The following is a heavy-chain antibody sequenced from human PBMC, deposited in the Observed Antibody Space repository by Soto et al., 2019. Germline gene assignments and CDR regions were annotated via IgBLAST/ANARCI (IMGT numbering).Heavy chain of an antibody. CDR3: ATRTDYYYGSGSRGGMDV. V-gene: IGHV4-31*03. CDR2: IYYSGST. J-gene: IGHJ6*02. CDR1: GGSISSGSYY. Sequence: QVQLQESGPGLVKPSQTLSLTCTVSGGSISSGSYYWSWIRQLPGKGLEWIGYIYYSGSTYYNPSLKSRVTISVDTSKNQCSLKLNSVTAADTAVYYCATRTDYYYGSGSRGGMDVWGQGTTVTVSS. D-gene: IGHD3-10*01.